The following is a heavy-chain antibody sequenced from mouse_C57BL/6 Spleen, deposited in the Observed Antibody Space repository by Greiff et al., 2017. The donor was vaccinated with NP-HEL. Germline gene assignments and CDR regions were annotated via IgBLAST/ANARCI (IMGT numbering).Heavy chain of an antibody. V-gene: IGHV1-15*01. J-gene: IGHJ4*01. CDR1: GYTFTDYE. CDR2: IDPETGGT. CDR3: TRGTGYAMDD. Sequence: VQLQQSGAELVRPGASVTLSCKASGYTFTDYEMHWVKQTPVHGLEWIGAIDPETGGTAYNQKFKGKAILTADKSSSTAYMELRSLTSEDSAVYYCTRGTGYAMDDWGQGTSVTVSS.